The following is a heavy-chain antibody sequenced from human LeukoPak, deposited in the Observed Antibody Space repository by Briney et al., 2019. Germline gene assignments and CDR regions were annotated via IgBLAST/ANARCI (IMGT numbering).Heavy chain of an antibody. V-gene: IGHV4-61*02. CDR3: ARRGDDILTGYYPSSYYFDY. Sequence: PSETLSLTCTVSGGSISSGSYYWSWIRQPAGKGLEWTGRIYTSGSTNYNPSLKSRATIPGDTSKNHFSLKLSPVTAADTAVYYCARRGDDILTGYYPSSYYFDYWGQGTLVTVSS. CDR2: IYTSGST. D-gene: IGHD3-9*01. J-gene: IGHJ4*02. CDR1: GGSISSGSYY.